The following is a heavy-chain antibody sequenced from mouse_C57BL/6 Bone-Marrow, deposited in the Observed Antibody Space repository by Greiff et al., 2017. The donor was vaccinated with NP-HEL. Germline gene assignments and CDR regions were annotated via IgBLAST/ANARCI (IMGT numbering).Heavy chain of an antibody. CDR2: ISDGGSYT. V-gene: IGHV5-4*03. CDR1: GFTFSSYA. Sequence: EVKLMASGGGLVKPGGSLKLSCAASGFTFSSYAMSWVRQTPEKRLEWVATISDGGSYTYYPDNVKGRFTISRDNAKNNLYLQMSHLKSEDTAMYYCARASYYPYAMDYWGQGTSVTVSS. D-gene: IGHD1-1*01. J-gene: IGHJ4*01. CDR3: ARASYYPYAMDY.